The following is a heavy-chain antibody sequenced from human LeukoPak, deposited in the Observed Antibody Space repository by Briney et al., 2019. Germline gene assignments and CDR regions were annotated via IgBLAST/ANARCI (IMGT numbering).Heavy chain of an antibody. CDR2: IYPGDSDT. CDR3: ARHDKGYSGYVTLDY. CDR1: GYSFTSYW. D-gene: IGHD5-12*01. Sequence: GESLKISCKGSGYSFTSYWIGWVRQMPGKGLEWMGIIYPGDSDTRYSPSFQGQVTISADKSISTAYLQWSRLKASDTAIYYCARHDKGYSGYVTLDYWGQGTLVTVSS. J-gene: IGHJ4*02. V-gene: IGHV5-51*01.